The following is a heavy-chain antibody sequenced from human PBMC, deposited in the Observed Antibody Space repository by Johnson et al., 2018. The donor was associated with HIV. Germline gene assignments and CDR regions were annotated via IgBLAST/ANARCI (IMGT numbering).Heavy chain of an antibody. Sequence: QVQLVESGGGVVQPGGSLRLSCAASGFTFSSYGMHWVRQAPVRGLEWVAFIRYDGSNKYYADSVKGRFTISRDNSDNFLYLYMNRLRTDDTAVYYCVRGWHTSGRCDVFDIWGQGTTVIVSS. J-gene: IGHJ3*02. CDR1: GFTFSSYG. V-gene: IGHV3-30*02. D-gene: IGHD6-19*01. CDR3: VRGWHTSGRCDVFDI. CDR2: IRYDGSNK.